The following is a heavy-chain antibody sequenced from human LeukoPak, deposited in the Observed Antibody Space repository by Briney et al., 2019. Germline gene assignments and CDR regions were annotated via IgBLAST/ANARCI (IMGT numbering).Heavy chain of an antibody. J-gene: IGHJ6*03. D-gene: IGHD5-18*01. Sequence: SETLSLTCTVSGGSISSGSYYWSWIRQPAGKGLEWIGRFYTSGSTNYNPSLKSRVTISVDTSKNQFSLKLSSVTAADTAVYYCARAKVLSDTAMVRDYYYYYYMDVWGKGTTVTVSS. CDR3: ARAKVLSDTAMVRDYYYYYYMDV. CDR2: FYTSGST. V-gene: IGHV4-61*02. CDR1: GGSISSGSYY.